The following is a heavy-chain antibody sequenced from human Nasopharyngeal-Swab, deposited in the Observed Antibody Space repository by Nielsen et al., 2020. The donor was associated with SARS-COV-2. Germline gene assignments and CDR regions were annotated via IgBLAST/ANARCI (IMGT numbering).Heavy chain of an antibody. V-gene: IGHV3-23*01. Sequence: GESLKISCAASGFTFSSYAMSWVRQAPGKGLEWVSGISASGGSTYSADSVKGRFTISRDNSKNTLYLQMNSLRADDTVVYYCAKTSARIGYSSGWGPDYWGQGTLVTVSS. CDR3: AKTSARIGYSSGWGPDY. J-gene: IGHJ4*02. CDR2: ISASGGST. CDR1: GFTFSSYA. D-gene: IGHD6-19*01.